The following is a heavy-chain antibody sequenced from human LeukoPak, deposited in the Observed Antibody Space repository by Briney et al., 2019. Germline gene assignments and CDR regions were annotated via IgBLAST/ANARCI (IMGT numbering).Heavy chain of an antibody. D-gene: IGHD4-23*01. CDR1: GFTFSSYA. CDR2: ISGSGGST. CDR3: ARPPLNTVDNFDY. J-gene: IGHJ4*02. Sequence: GGSLRLSCAASGFTFSSYAMSWVRQASGKGLEWVSAISGSGGSTYYADSVKGRFTISRDNAKNSLYLQMNNLRAEDTAVYYCARPPLNTVDNFDYWGQGTLVTVSS. V-gene: IGHV3-23*01.